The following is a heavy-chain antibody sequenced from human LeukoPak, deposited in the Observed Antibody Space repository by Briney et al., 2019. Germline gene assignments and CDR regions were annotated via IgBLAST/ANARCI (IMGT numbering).Heavy chain of an antibody. CDR3: ARGSKYQLLWMGFDY. CDR1: GGSISSGGYY. D-gene: IGHD2-2*01. J-gene: IGHJ4*02. Sequence: NPSETLSLTCTVSGGSISSGGYYWSWIRQHPGKGLEWIGYISYSGSTYYNPSLKSRVTISVDTSKNQFSLKLSSVTAADTAVYYCARGSKYQLLWMGFDYWGQGTLVTVSS. V-gene: IGHV4-31*03. CDR2: ISYSGST.